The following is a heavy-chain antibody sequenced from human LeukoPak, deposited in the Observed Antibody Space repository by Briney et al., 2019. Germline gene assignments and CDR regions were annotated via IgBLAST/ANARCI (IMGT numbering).Heavy chain of an antibody. D-gene: IGHD3-10*01. V-gene: IGHV3-66*01. CDR1: GFTVSSNY. CDR2: IYSGGST. Sequence: GGSLRLSCAASGFTVSSNYMSWVRQAPGKGLEWVSVIYSGGSTYYADSVKGRFTISRDNSKNTLYLQMNSLRAEDTAVYYCAAKGSSFSSKQDYWGQGTLVTVSS. J-gene: IGHJ4*02. CDR3: AAKGSSFSSKQDY.